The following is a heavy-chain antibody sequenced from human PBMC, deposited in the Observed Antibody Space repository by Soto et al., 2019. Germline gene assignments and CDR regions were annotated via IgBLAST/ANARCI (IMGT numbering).Heavy chain of an antibody. D-gene: IGHD2-2*02. Sequence: GGSLRLSCAASGFTFSSYSMNWVRQAPGKGLEWVSSISSSSSYIYYADSVKGRFTISRDNDKNSLYLHMNSLRAEDTAVYYCAREEFSSTSCSTGGPYDAFDIWGQGTMVTVSS. J-gene: IGHJ3*02. CDR3: AREEFSSTSCSTGGPYDAFDI. V-gene: IGHV3-21*01. CDR2: ISSSSSYI. CDR1: GFTFSSYS.